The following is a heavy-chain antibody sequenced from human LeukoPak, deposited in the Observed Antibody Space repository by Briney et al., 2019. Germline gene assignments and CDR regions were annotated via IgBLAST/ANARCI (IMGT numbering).Heavy chain of an antibody. Sequence: PGGSLRLSCAASGFTFSSYAMHWVSQAPGKGLEWVAVISYDGSNKYYADSVKGRFTISRDNSKNTLYLQMNSLRAEDTAVYYCARSLVGIAAAGIDYWGQGTLVTVSS. V-gene: IGHV3-30*04. CDR3: ARSLVGIAAAGIDY. CDR2: ISYDGSNK. D-gene: IGHD6-13*01. J-gene: IGHJ4*02. CDR1: GFTFSSYA.